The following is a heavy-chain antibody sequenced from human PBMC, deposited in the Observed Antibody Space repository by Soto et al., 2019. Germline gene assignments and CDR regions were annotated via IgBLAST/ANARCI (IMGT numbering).Heavy chain of an antibody. V-gene: IGHV1-69*01. CDR2: IIPRLGTA. CDR1: GGTFSSNA. D-gene: IGHD1-1*01. Sequence: HVQLVQSVAEVKKPGSSVRVSCKASGGTFSSNAISWVRQAPGQGLEWMGGIIPRLGTANYAPKFQGRVTITADESTGTAYMELTSLRFADTAVYYWARGRNDVYYYCGMDVWGQGSTVTVSS. CDR3: ARGRNDVYYYCGMDV. J-gene: IGHJ6*02.